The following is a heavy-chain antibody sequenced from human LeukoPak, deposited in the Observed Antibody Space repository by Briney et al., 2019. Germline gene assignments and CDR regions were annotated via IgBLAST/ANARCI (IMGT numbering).Heavy chain of an antibody. J-gene: IGHJ4*02. Sequence: GGSLRLSCAASGFTFSSSAMSWVRQAPGKGLEWVSAISNNGGYTYYADSVQGRFTISRDNSKSTVYLQMNSLRADDTAVYYCARDFTPEWFDIHRGQGTLVTVS. CDR2: ISNNGGYT. D-gene: IGHD3-3*01. CDR1: GFTFSSSA. CDR3: ARDFTPEWFDIH. V-gene: IGHV3-23*01.